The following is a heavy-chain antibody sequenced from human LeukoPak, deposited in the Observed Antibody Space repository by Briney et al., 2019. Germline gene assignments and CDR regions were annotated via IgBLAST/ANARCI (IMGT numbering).Heavy chain of an antibody. CDR3: ARGTSSTTLNWFDP. J-gene: IGHJ5*02. CDR2: ISSSSSYI. CDR1: GFTFSSYS. D-gene: IGHD2-2*01. V-gene: IGHV3-21*01. Sequence: GGSLKLSXAASGFTFSSYSMNWVRQAPGKGLEWVSSISSSSSYIYYADSVKGRFTISRDNAKDSLYLQMNSLRAEDTAVYYCARGTSSTTLNWFDPWGQGTLVTVSS.